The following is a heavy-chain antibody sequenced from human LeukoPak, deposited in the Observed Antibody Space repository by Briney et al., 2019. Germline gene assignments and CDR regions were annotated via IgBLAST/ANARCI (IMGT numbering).Heavy chain of an antibody. D-gene: IGHD6-13*01. Sequence: ASVKVSCKASGYTFTSYYMHWVRQAPGQGLEWMGWINPNSGGTNYAQKFQGRVTMTRDTSISTAYMELSRLRSDDTAVYYCARARQLAINWFGPWGQGTLVTVSS. V-gene: IGHV1-2*02. CDR1: GYTFTSYY. CDR2: INPNSGGT. CDR3: ARARQLAINWFGP. J-gene: IGHJ5*02.